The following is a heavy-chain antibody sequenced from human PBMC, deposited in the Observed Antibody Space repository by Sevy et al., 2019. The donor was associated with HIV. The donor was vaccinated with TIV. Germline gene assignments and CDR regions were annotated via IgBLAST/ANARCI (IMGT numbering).Heavy chain of an antibody. D-gene: IGHD2-21*01. V-gene: IGHV3-48*02. CDR2: IGTAAGVT. CDR1: GFTFNTYS. J-gene: IGHJ4*02. CDR3: ARCPGHYSIDY. Sequence: GGSLRLSCAASGFTFNTYSLIWVRQTPGKGLEWLSFIGTAAGVTYYADSVKGRFTISRVNAKNSLYLQMNILRDEDTALYYCARCPGHYSIDYWGQGTLVTVSS.